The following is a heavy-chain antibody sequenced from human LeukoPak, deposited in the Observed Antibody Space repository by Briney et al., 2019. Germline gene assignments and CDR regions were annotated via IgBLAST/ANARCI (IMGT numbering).Heavy chain of an antibody. CDR1: GFTFSSYS. J-gene: IGHJ1*01. V-gene: IGHV3-21*01. CDR2: ISSSSSNI. D-gene: IGHD6-13*01. CDR3: ASDWPAIAAAGTIPECFQH. Sequence: PAGTLRLSCAASGFTFSSYSRNWVRQAPGKGLEWVSSISSSSSNIYYADPERGRITTSRANTKSYLHLQMNSPRAEAKAVYYGASDWPAIAAAGTIPECFQHWGQGTLVTVSS.